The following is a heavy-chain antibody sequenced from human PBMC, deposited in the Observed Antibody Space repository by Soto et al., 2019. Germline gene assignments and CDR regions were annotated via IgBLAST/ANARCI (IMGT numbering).Heavy chain of an antibody. CDR3: ARAVGAEGRPYYFDY. CDR2: ISAYNGNT. CDR1: GYTFTSYG. Sequence: ASVKVSCKASGYTFTSYGISWVRQAPGQGLEWMGWISAYNGNTNYAQKLQGRVTMTTDTSTSTAYMELRSLRSDDTAVYYCARAVGAEGRPYYFDYWGQGTLVTVSS. D-gene: IGHD1-26*01. V-gene: IGHV1-18*01. J-gene: IGHJ4*02.